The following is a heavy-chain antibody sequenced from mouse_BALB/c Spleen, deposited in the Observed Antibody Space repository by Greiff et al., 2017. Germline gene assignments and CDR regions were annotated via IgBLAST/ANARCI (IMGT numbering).Heavy chain of an antibody. CDR2: IYPGSGST. Sequence: QVQLQQSGPELVKPGASVKMSCKASGYTFTDYVISWVMQRTGQGLEWIGEIYPGSGSTYYNEKFKGKATLTADKSSNTAYMQLSSLTSEDSAVYFCARPTVVAKLDYWGQGTTLTVSS. V-gene: IGHV1-81*01. J-gene: IGHJ2*01. D-gene: IGHD1-1*01. CDR1: GYTFTDYV. CDR3: ARPTVVAKLDY.